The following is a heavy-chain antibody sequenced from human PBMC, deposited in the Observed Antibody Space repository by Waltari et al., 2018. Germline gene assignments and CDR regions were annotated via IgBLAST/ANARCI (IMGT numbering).Heavy chain of an antibody. Sequence: QVQLQESGPGLVKPSETLSLTCTVSGGSTSGYYWSWVRQPPGKGLDWIGYIYYSGNTNHNPSLRSRVTISLGASKNQFCQELTAVAAAGTAVDYCARRAQVYFASGTFYYFDYWGQGALVSVSS. J-gene: IGHJ4*02. V-gene: IGHV4-59*08. CDR1: GGSTSGYY. D-gene: IGHD3-10*01. CDR2: IYYSGNT. CDR3: ARRAQVYFASGTFYYFDY.